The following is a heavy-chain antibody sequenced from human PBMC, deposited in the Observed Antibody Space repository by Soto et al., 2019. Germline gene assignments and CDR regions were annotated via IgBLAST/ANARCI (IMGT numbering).Heavy chain of an antibody. CDR3: ARPGYSGFDLGYFDS. J-gene: IGHJ4*02. CDR2: INPRDSDT. Sequence: GAEVKKPGESLTISCQGSGYDFTSHWIGWVRQMPGKGLEWLGVINPRDSDTRYSPSFQGQVTFAVDKSINTAYLQWSSLKASDSALYYCARPGYSGFDLGYFDSWGQGILVTVSS. V-gene: IGHV5-51*01. D-gene: IGHD5-12*01. CDR1: GYDFTSHW.